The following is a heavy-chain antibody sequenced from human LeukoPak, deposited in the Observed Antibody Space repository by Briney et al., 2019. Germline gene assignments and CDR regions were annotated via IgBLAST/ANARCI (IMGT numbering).Heavy chain of an antibody. CDR2: IYTSGST. V-gene: IGHV4-4*07. Sequence: PSETLSLTCTVSGGSTTNYYWSWIRQPAGKGLEWIGRIYTSGSTNYNPSLKSRVTMSVDTSKNQFSLKLSSVTAADTAVYYCARGIVTLGKAFDIWGQGTMVTVSS. D-gene: IGHD2/OR15-2a*01. CDR1: GGSTTNYY. CDR3: ARGIVTLGKAFDI. J-gene: IGHJ3*02.